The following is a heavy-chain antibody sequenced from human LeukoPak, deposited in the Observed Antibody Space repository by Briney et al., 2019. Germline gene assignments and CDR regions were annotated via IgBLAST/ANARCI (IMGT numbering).Heavy chain of an antibody. J-gene: IGHJ2*01. Sequence: SETLSLTCTVSGGSISTSTYYWGWIRQPPGKGLEWIGSISCSGSTYNNPSLKSRVTISVDTSKNQFSLKLSSVTAPDTAVYYCARRVYSGSYNWYFDLWGRGTLVTVSS. CDR3: ARRVYSGSYNWYFDL. CDR1: GGSISTSTYY. V-gene: IGHV4-39*01. D-gene: IGHD1-26*01. CDR2: ISCSGST.